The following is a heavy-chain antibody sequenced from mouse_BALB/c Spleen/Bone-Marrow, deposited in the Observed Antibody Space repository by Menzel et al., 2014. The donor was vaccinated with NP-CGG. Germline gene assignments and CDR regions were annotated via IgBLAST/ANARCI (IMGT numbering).Heavy chain of an antibody. V-gene: IGHV14-3*02. CDR2: IDPANGNT. CDR3: ARAYYYGSSYYVMDY. J-gene: IGHJ4*01. CDR1: GFNIKDTY. D-gene: IGHD1-1*01. Sequence: EVQLQQSGTELVKPGASVKLSCTASGFNIKDTYMHWVKQRPEQGLGWIGRIDPANGNTRYDPKFQGKATITADTSSNTAYLQLTSLTSEDTAVYYCARAYYYGSSYYVMDYWGQGTSVTVSS.